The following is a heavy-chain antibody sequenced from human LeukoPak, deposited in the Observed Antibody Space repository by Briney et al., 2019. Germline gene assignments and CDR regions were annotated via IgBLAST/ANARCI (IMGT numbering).Heavy chain of an antibody. CDR1: GFTFSDAW. CDR3: ASRQWAN. Sequence: GGSLRLSCAASGFTFSDAWMSWVRQAPGKGLEWVGRIKSKTDGGTTDYAAPVKGRFTISRDNSKNTLYLQMNSLRAEDTAVYYCASRQWANWGQGTLVTVSS. J-gene: IGHJ4*02. D-gene: IGHD1-26*01. V-gene: IGHV3-15*01. CDR2: IKSKTDGGTT.